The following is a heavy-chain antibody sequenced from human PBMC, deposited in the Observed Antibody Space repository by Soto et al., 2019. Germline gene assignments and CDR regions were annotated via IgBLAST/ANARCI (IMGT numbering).Heavy chain of an antibody. CDR2: VNHSGST. CDR1: GGSFANYL. V-gene: IGHV4-34*01. J-gene: IGHJ6*02. Sequence: DALSLSSAVFGGSFANYLGAPIVQPIGGGVEWIGEVNHSGSTSYSPALKSRVTISVDSSKNQFSLILTSVTAADRAVYFCARCQYHGSAGFYTNRYFYGVDVWGQGTTVS. CDR3: ARCQYHGSAGFYTNRYFYGVDV. D-gene: IGHD3-22*01.